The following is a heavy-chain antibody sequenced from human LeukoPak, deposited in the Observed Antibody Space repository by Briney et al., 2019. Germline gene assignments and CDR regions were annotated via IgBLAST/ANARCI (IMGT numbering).Heavy chain of an antibody. V-gene: IGHV4-30-4*01. CDR2: IYYSGST. D-gene: IGHD6-13*01. Sequence: SETLSLTCTVSGGSISSGDYYWSWIRQPPGKGLEWIGYIYYSGSTYYNPSLKSRVTISVDTSKNQFSLKLSSVTAADTAVYYCARTTLRAAAGTSYYYYMGVWGKGTTVTVSS. CDR1: GGSISSGDYY. CDR3: ARTTLRAAAGTSYYYYMGV. J-gene: IGHJ6*03.